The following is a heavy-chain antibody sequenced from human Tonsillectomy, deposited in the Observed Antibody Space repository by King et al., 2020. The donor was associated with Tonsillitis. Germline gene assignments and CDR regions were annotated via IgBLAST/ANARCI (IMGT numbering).Heavy chain of an antibody. CDR2: IYYSGST. V-gene: IGHV4-59*01. D-gene: IGHD7-27*01. J-gene: IGHJ3*02. Sequence: VQLQESGPGLVKPSETLSLTCTVSGGSISSYYWNWIRQPPGKGLEWIGYIYYSGSTNYNPSLKSRVTISVDTSKNQFSLKLSSVTAADTAVYYCASDWGSGAFDIWGQGTRVTVSS. CDR3: ASDWGSGAFDI. CDR1: GGSISSYY.